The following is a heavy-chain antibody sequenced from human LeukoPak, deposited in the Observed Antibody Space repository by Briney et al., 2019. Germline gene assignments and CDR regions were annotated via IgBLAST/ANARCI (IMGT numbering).Heavy chain of an antibody. CDR3: ARDSDFDSSGYYPYYYYYYNMDV. J-gene: IGHJ6*02. D-gene: IGHD3-22*01. CDR1: GFTFSSYS. V-gene: IGHV3-21*01. CDR2: ISSSRSYI. Sequence: GESLRLSCAASGFTFSSYSMKWVRQAPGKGLEWVSSISSSRSYIYYADSVKGRFTISRDNAKNSLFLQMNSLRAEDTAVYYCARDSDFDSSGYYPYYYYYYNMDVWGQGTTVTVSS.